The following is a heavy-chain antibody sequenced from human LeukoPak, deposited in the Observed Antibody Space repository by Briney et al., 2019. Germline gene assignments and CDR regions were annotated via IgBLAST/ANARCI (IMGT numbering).Heavy chain of an antibody. Sequence: GGSLRLSCAASGFTFSNYAMNWVRQAPGKGLEWVSAISGSGYSTYYADSVKGRFTISRDNSKNTLYLQMNSLRAEDTAVYYCARSDYGSGSPSDFWGQGTLVTVSS. CDR3: ARSDYGSGSPSDF. D-gene: IGHD3-10*01. CDR1: GFTFSNYA. CDR2: ISGSGYST. V-gene: IGHV3-23*01. J-gene: IGHJ4*02.